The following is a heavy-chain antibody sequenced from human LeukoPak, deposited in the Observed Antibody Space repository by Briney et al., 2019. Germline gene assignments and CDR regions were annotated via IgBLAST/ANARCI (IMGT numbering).Heavy chain of an antibody. Sequence: PGGSLRLSCVVSGFSFSSYGMNWVRQAPGKGLEWVSSISGSSTYIYYADSVKGRFTISRDSAKNSLYLQMNSLRAEDTAVYYCARTIAVAGSYGMDVWGQGTTVTVSS. V-gene: IGHV3-21*01. D-gene: IGHD6-19*01. CDR2: ISGSSTYI. CDR1: GFSFSSYG. J-gene: IGHJ6*02. CDR3: ARTIAVAGSYGMDV.